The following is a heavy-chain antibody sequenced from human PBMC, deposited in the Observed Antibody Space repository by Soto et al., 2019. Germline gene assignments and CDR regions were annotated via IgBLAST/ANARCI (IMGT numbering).Heavy chain of an antibody. CDR2: IYYSGST. CDR3: QVLGWYYDILTGPQLGPYYFDY. Sequence: PSETLSLTCTVSGGSISSGDYYWSWIRQPPGKGLEWIGYIYYSGSTYYNPSLKSRVTISVDTSKNQFSLKLSSVTAADTAVYYCQVLGWYYDILTGPQLGPYYFDYWGQGTLVTVSS. CDR1: GGSISSGDYY. D-gene: IGHD3-9*01. V-gene: IGHV4-30-4*01. J-gene: IGHJ4*02.